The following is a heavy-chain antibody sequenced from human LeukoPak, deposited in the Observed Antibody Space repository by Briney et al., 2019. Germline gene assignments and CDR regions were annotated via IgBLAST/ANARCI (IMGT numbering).Heavy chain of an antibody. CDR1: GGSIRSSYYY. V-gene: IGHV4-39*07. CDR3: ARAVIVVVPAVDAFDI. Sequence: PSETLSLTCTVSGGSIRSSYYYWGWIRQPPGKGLEWIGSIYDSGSTYYNPSLKSRVTISVDTSKNQFSLKLNSVTAADTAVYYCARAVIVVVPAVDAFDIWGQGTMVTVSS. J-gene: IGHJ3*02. D-gene: IGHD2-2*01. CDR2: IYDSGST.